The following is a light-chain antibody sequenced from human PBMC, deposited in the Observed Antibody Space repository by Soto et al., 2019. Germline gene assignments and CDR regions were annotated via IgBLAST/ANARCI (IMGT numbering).Light chain of an antibody. J-gene: IGKJ4*01. CDR1: QSISSY. CDR3: QQSYSTPLT. CDR2: AAS. Sequence: DIQMTQSPSSLSASIGDRVTITCRASQSISSYLNWYQQKPGKAPKLLIYAASSLQSGAPSRFSGSGSGTDFTLTISSLQPEDFATYYCQQSYSTPLTFGGGTKVEIK. V-gene: IGKV1-39*01.